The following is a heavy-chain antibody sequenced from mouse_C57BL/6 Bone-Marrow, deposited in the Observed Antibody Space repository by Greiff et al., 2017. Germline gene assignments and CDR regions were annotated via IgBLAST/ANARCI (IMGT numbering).Heavy chain of an antibody. CDR1: GFTFSSYG. V-gene: IGHV5-6*01. Sequence: EVKLVESGGDLVKPGGSLKLSCAASGFTFSSYGMSWVRQTPDKRLEWVATISSGGSYTYYPDSVKGRFTISRDNATNTLYLQMSRLKTEDTAMYYCARPLYYGSSYGDFDSWGQGTTLTVSS. J-gene: IGHJ2*01. CDR2: ISSGGSYT. D-gene: IGHD1-1*01. CDR3: ARPLYYGSSYGDFDS.